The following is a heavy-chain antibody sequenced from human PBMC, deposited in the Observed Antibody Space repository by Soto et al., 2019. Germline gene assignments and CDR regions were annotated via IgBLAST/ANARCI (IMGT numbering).Heavy chain of an antibody. J-gene: IGHJ4*02. V-gene: IGHV4-4*02. CDR1: GGSISSSNL. D-gene: IGHD3-22*01. Sequence: QVQLQESGPGLVKPSGTLSLTCAVSGGSISSSNLWCWVRQPPGQGLERIGEIYHSGSTNYNPSLEFRVTISVDKSNNQFSLKLSSVTAADTAVYYCAIVCDDSSCSFSPPPFFDYWGQGTLVTVSS. CDR3: AIVCDDSSCSFSPPPFFDY. CDR2: IYHSGST.